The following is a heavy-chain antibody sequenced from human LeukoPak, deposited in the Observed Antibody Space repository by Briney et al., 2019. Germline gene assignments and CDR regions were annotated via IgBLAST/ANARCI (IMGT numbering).Heavy chain of an antibody. V-gene: IGHV6-1*01. CDR3: ARVRYSSGWYHYYYGMDV. CDR2: TYYRSKWYN. D-gene: IGHD6-19*01. Sequence: PSQTLSLTCAISGDSVSSNSAAWNWIRQSPSRGLEWLGRTYYRSKWYNDYAVSVKSRITINPDTSKNRFSLQLNSVTPEDTAVYYCARVRYSSGWYHYYYGMDVWGQGTTVTVSS. J-gene: IGHJ6*02. CDR1: GDSVSSNSAA.